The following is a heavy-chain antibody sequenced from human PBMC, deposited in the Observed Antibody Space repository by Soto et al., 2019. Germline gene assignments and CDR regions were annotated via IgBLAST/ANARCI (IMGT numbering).Heavy chain of an antibody. V-gene: IGHV4-30-4*01. CDR3: ASQYYDFSSGALDF. D-gene: IGHD3-3*01. CDR1: GGSISSDDYY. Sequence: QVQLQVSGPGLAKPSQTLSLTCTVSGGSISSDDYYWSWIRQPPGKGLEWIGDIHDTATTSYSPSLKSRLTLSVATSKNQFSLTLRSVTAADTAVYFCASQYYDFSSGALDFWGQGILVTVSS. CDR2: IHDTATT. J-gene: IGHJ4*02.